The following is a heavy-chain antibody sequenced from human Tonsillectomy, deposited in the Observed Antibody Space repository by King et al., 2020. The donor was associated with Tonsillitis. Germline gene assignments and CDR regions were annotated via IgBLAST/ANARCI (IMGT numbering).Heavy chain of an antibody. CDR1: GFTFSSYE. CDR3: ARAAQRGYSYGYSDY. V-gene: IGHV3-48*03. D-gene: IGHD5-18*01. Sequence: VQLVESGGGLVQPGGSLRLSCGGSGFTFSSYEMNWVRQAPGKGLEWVSYISSSGSTIYYADSVKGRFTISRYNAKNSLYLQMNSLRAEDTAIYYCARAAQRGYSYGYSDYWGQGTLVTVSS. J-gene: IGHJ4*02. CDR2: ISSSGSTI.